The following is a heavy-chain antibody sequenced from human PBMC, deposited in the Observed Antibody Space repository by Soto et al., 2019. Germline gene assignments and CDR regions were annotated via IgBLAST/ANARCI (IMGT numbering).Heavy chain of an antibody. CDR3: TTASVIYGDYDSDWYFDL. D-gene: IGHD4-17*01. CDR1: GFTFSSYA. J-gene: IGHJ2*01. CDR2: IKSKTDGGTT. V-gene: IGHV3-15*01. Sequence: GGSLRLSCAASGFTFSSYAMSWVRQAPGKGLEWVGRIKSKTDGGTTDYAAPVKGRFTISRDDSKNTLYLQMNSLKTEDTAVYYCTTASVIYGDYDSDWYFDLWGRGTLVTVSS.